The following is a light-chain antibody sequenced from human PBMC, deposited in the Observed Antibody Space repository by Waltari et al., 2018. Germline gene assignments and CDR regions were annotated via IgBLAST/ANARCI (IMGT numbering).Light chain of an antibody. Sequence: QLVLTQSPSVSASLGASVKLTCTLSSGHSSNIIAWLQQQPEKGPRFLMKVNSDGSHTKGDDIPTRFLGSSSGAGRYLTISGLQSEDEAEYYCESGGHGTWVIGGGTKVTVL. CDR1: SGHSSNI. V-gene: IGLV4-69*01. J-gene: IGLJ3*02. CDR2: VNSDGSH. CDR3: ESGGHGTWV.